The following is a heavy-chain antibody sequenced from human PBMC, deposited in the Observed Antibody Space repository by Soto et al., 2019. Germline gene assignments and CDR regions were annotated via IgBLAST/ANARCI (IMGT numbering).Heavy chain of an antibody. J-gene: IGHJ4*02. D-gene: IGHD3-10*01. CDR2: IDPRSGGT. CDR1: GHPFTTYY. V-gene: IGHV1-2*02. CDR3: ATDDYGIFPY. Sequence: ASVKVSCKVSGHPFTTYYIHWVRQAPGQGLEWMGWIDPRSGGTVYEQKFQGRVTMTRDTSISTVYMDLSGLTSDDTALYYCATDDYGIFPYWGQGSLVTVS.